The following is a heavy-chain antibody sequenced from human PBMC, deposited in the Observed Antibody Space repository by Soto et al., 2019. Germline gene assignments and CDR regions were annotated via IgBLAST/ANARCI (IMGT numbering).Heavy chain of an antibody. CDR2: ISAYKGDT. D-gene: IGHD3-16*02. CDR1: GYTFTSYE. Sequence: ASVKVSCKTSGYTFTSYEISWVRQAPGQGLEWMGWISAYKGDTNYAQKFQGRVTISAEESASAAYLELHSLRSDDTAVYFCARGGTWYDRAGGSYHYTAKLDYWG. CDR3: ARGGTWYDRAGGSYHYTAKLDY. V-gene: IGHV1-18*01. J-gene: IGHJ4*01.